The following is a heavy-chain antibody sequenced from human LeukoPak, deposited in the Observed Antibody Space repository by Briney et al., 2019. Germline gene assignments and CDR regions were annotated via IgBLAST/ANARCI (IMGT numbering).Heavy chain of an antibody. CDR1: AFIFDNYA. CDR3: AGESETSGLYDY. D-gene: IGHD6-19*01. V-gene: IGHV3-43*02. J-gene: IGHJ4*02. Sequence: GPSLRPSCAAPAFIFDNYAIHCVRQPPRKWMEWVSLISGDGGRTFYADSVRGRFNIYRENTRTSLSLQRSSLRSEDTALYYCAGESETSGLYDYWGQGRLVTVSS. CDR2: ISGDGGRT.